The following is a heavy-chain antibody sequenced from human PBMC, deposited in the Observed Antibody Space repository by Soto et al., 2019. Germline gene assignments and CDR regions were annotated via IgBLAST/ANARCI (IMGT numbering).Heavy chain of an antibody. CDR3: ARHPSRKYCSGGSCYSRVVHFDY. Sequence: SETLSLTCTVSGGSISSYYWSWIRQPPGKGLEWIGYIYYSGSTNYNPSLKSRVTISVDTSKNQFSLKLSSVTTADTAVYYCARHPSRKYCSGGSCYSRVVHFDYWGQGTLVTVSS. V-gene: IGHV4-59*08. CDR1: GGSISSYY. D-gene: IGHD2-15*01. J-gene: IGHJ4*02. CDR2: IYYSGST.